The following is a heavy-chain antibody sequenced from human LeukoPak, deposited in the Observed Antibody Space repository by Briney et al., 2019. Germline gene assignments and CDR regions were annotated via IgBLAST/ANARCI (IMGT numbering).Heavy chain of an antibody. CDR3: AALKGGHFDY. V-gene: IGHV3-30-3*01. Sequence: GGSLRLSCAASGFTFSSYAMHWVRQAPGKGLEWVALISYDGSNKYYADSVKGRFTISRDNSKNTLYLQMNSLGAEDTAVYYCAALKGGHFDYWGQGTLVTVSS. J-gene: IGHJ4*02. CDR1: GFTFSSYA. CDR2: ISYDGSNK. D-gene: IGHD3-16*01.